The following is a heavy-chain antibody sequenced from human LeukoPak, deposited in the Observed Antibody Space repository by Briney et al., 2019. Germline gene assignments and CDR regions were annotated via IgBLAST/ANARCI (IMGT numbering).Heavy chain of an antibody. J-gene: IGHJ4*02. CDR1: GGSFSGYY. Sequence: SETLSLTCAVYGGSFSGYYWSWIRQPPGKGLEWIGEINHSGSTNYNPSLKSRVTISVDTSKNQFSLNLSSVTAADTAVYYCARNQQLYCSSTSCYVYYFDYWGQGTLVTVSS. V-gene: IGHV4-34*01. CDR2: INHSGST. D-gene: IGHD2-2*01. CDR3: ARNQQLYCSSTSCYVYYFDY.